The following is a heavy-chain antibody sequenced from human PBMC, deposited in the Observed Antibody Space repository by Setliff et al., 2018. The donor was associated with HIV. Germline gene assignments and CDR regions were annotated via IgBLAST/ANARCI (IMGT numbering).Heavy chain of an antibody. V-gene: IGHV4-59*12. D-gene: IGHD2-21*02. CDR3: TRDLWGDDYYYNNMDV. CDR2: VYHSGKT. CDR1: GFTFSSYE. Sequence: GSLRLSCAASGFTFSSYEMNWIRQAPGKGLEWIGSVYHSGKTYYNSSLKSRVTISVDTSKNQFSLKLSSVTAADTAVYYCTRDLWGDDYYYNNMDVWGKGTTVTVSS. J-gene: IGHJ6*03.